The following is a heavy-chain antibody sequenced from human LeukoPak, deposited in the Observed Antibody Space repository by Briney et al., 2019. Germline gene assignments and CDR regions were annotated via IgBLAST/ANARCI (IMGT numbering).Heavy chain of an antibody. CDR1: GDTSSSNSAA. CDR2: TYYRSNWYN. D-gene: IGHD3-16*01. CDR3: ARAPRGIFDY. Sequence: SQTLSLTFAFSGDTSSSNSAAWHWIRQSPSRGLEWLGRTYYRSNWYNDYAVSVKSRITINPDTSKNQFSLQLNSVTPEDTAVYYCARAPRGIFDYWGQGTLVTVSS. J-gene: IGHJ4*02. V-gene: IGHV6-1*01.